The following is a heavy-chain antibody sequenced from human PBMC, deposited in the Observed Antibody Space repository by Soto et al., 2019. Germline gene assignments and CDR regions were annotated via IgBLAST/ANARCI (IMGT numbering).Heavy chain of an antibody. CDR3: ASYSGSHPGYYYGMDV. J-gene: IGHJ6*02. V-gene: IGHV1-18*01. D-gene: IGHD1-26*01. CDR1: GYTFTSYG. CDR2: ISAYNGNT. Sequence: ASVKVSCKASGYTFTSYGISWVRQAPGQGLEWMGWISAYNGNTNYAQKLQGRVTMTTDTSTSTAYMELRSLRSDDTAVYYCASYSGSHPGYYYGMDVWGQGTTVTSP.